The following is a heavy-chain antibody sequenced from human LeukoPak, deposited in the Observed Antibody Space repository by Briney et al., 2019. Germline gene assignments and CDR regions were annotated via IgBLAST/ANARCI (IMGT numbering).Heavy chain of an antibody. CDR2: IFTRGTT. D-gene: IGHD3-10*01. CDR3: ARTRYYYNSRSYGAPYYFDY. V-gene: IGHV4-61*09. CDR1: GGSLSSGSYY. J-gene: IGHJ4*02. Sequence: SETLSLTCTVSGGSLSSGSYYWNWIRQPAGKGLEWLGNIFTRGTTNYNASLESRLTISLDTARNQFSLSLRSVTAADTAVYYCARTRYYYNSRSYGAPYYFDYWGQGTLVTVSS.